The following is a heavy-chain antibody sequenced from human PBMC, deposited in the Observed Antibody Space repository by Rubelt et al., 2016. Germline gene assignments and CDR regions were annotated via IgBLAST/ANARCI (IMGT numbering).Heavy chain of an antibody. Sequence: QLQLQESGPGLVKPSETLSLTCTVSGGSISSSSYYWGWIRQPPGKGLEWIGSIYYSGSTYYNPSFTRRLSMSVEPSKKPFSRKLRSVTAADTAVYYCAGGRRARLLTGARFDPWGQGTLVTVSS. CDR3: AGGRRARLLTGARFDP. D-gene: IGHD3-22*01. V-gene: IGHV4-39*07. CDR1: GGSISSSSYY. J-gene: IGHJ5*02. CDR2: IYYSGST.